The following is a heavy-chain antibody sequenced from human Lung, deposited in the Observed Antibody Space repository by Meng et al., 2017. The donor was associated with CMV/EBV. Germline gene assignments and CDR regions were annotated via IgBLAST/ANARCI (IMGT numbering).Heavy chain of an antibody. V-gene: IGHV3-53*01. CDR3: ARDKESRYCSGVRCHSSVNWFAP. J-gene: IGHJ5*02. CDR1: GFTVSINS. D-gene: IGHD2-15*01. CDR2: ISSDDDT. Sequence: GGSXRLXCAASGFTVSINSMSWVRQAPGKGLEWVSLISSDDDTFYADSVKGRFTISSDKSKNTLYLQMNSLRADDTAVYYCARDKESRYCSGVRCHSSVNWFAPXGQGTLVTVSS.